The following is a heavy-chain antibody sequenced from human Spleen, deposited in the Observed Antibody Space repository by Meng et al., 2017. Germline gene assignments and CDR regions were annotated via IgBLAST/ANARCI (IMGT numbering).Heavy chain of an antibody. CDR2: INPKSGDT. V-gene: IGHV1-2*06. CDR3: ARASPYSSGWNLGD. CDR1: GYTFPDYW. J-gene: IGHJ4*01. Sequence: QVQLVQSGAEVKKPGASVKVSCKASGYTFPDYWLHGVRRAPGQGLEWMGRINPKSGDTHYAQRFQGRVTMTGDTSISTAYMELSRLRSDDTAVYYCARASPYSSGWNLGDWGHGTLVTVSS. D-gene: IGHD6-19*01.